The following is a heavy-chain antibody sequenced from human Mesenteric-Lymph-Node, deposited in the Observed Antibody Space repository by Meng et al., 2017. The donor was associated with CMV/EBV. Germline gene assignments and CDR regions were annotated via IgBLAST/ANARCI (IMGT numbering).Heavy chain of an antibody. CDR1: GFTFSSYA. CDR2: ISGSGGST. J-gene: IGHJ5*02. Sequence: GGSLRLSCAAPGFTFSSYAMSWVRQAPGKGLEWVSAISGSGGSTYYADSVKGRFTISRDNSKNTLYLQMNSLRAEDTAVYYCARDIVEDSGTLDAWGQGTLVTVSS. V-gene: IGHV3-23*01. CDR3: ARDIVEDSGTLDA. D-gene: IGHD1-26*01.